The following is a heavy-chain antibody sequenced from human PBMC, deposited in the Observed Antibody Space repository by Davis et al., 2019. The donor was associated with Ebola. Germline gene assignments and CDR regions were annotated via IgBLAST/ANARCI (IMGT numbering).Heavy chain of an antibody. V-gene: IGHV3-33*03. CDR2: IWHDETYK. J-gene: IGHJ4*02. CDR1: GFSFSTYG. D-gene: IGHD7-27*01. Sequence: GESLKISCAASGFSFSTYGMHWVRQPPGKGLEWVAVIWHDETYKYYAESVKGRFSISRDNAKKSLYLEMNSLRAEDTAVYYCATDNWGPALWGQGTLLTVSS. CDR3: ATDNWGPAL.